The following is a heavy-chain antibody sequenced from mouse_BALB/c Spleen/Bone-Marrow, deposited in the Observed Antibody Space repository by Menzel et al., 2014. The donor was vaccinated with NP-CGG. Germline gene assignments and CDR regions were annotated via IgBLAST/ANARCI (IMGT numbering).Heavy chain of an antibody. CDR3: ARDGLDY. J-gene: IGHJ2*01. CDR2: ISSGGSYA. D-gene: IGHD3-1*01. CDR1: GFTFSSYG. Sequence: EVMLVESGGDLVKPGGSLKLSCAASGFTFSSYGMSWVRQTPDKGLEWVATISSGGSYAYYPDSVKGRFTISGDNAKNTLYLQMSSLKSEDTAMYYCARDGLDYWGQGTTLTVSS. V-gene: IGHV5-6*01.